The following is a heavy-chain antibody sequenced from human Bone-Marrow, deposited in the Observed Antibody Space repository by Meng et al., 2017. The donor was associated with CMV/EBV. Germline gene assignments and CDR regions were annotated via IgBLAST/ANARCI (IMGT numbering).Heavy chain of an antibody. D-gene: IGHD6-13*01. Sequence: SVKVSCKASGGTFSSYAISWVRQAPGQGLEWMGGIIPIFGTANYAQKFQGRVTITTDESTSTAYMELSSLRSEDTAVYYRARYGIAAAGMGGDYYYGMDVWGQGTTVTVSS. CDR2: IIPIFGTA. CDR3: ARYGIAAAGMGGDYYYGMDV. V-gene: IGHV1-69*05. CDR1: GGTFSSYA. J-gene: IGHJ6*02.